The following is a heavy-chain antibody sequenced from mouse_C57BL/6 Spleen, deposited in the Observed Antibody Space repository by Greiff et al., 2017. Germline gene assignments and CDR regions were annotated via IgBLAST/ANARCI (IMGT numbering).Heavy chain of an antibody. J-gene: IGHJ4*01. V-gene: IGHV1-59*01. Sequence: QVQLQQPGAELVRPGTSVKLSCKASGYTFTSYWMHWVKQRPGQGLEWIGVIDPSDSYTNYNQKFKGKATLTVDTSSSTAYMQLSSLTSEDSAVYYCARGTTVVAGAMDYWGQGTSVTGSS. CDR3: ARGTTVVAGAMDY. CDR2: IDPSDSYT. CDR1: GYTFTSYW. D-gene: IGHD1-1*01.